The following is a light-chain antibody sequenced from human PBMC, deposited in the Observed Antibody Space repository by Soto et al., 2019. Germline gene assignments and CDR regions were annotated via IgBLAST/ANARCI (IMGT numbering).Light chain of an antibody. J-gene: IGKJ5*01. CDR2: DAS. Sequence: ETVLTQSPATLSLSPGESATLSCRASQSVSTYLAWYQQKPGQAPRLLIYDASNRVTGIPARFSGSGSGTEFTLTIIGLQSEDFAVYYCQQYNNWPPYTFGQGTRLEIK. CDR3: QQYNNWPPYT. CDR1: QSVSTY. V-gene: IGKV3-11*01.